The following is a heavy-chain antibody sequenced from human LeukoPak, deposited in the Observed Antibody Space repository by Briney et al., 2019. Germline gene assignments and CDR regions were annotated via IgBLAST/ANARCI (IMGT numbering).Heavy chain of an antibody. D-gene: IGHD2-2*01. V-gene: IGHV3-15*01. CDR1: GFTFSNAW. J-gene: IGHJ6*03. Sequence: AGGSLRLSCAASGFTFSNAWMSWVRQAPGKGLEWVGRIKSKTDGGTTDYAAPVKGRFTISRDDSKNTLYLQMNSLKTEDTAVYYCTTDEFIVVVPAARPRGVYNYMDVWGKGTTVTVSS. CDR3: TTDEFIVVVPAARPRGVYNYMDV. CDR2: IKSKTDGGTT.